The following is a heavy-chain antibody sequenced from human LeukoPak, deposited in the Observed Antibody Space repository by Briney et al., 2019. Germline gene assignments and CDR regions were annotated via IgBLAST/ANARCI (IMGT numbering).Heavy chain of an antibody. Sequence: GGSLRLSCAVSGFTFSSYSMIWVRQAPGKGLEWVSSISSGSNYVYYADSMKGRFTISRDNAKNSLYLQMNSLRAEDTAVFYCARGGGEVDYWGQGTLVTVSS. CDR3: ARGGGEVDY. V-gene: IGHV3-21*01. CDR2: ISSGSNYV. CDR1: GFTFSSYS. J-gene: IGHJ4*02. D-gene: IGHD3-16*01.